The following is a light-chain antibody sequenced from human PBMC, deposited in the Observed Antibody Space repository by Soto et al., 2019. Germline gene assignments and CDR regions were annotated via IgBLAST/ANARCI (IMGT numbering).Light chain of an antibody. Sequence: AIQLTQSPSSLYASVGDRVTTTCRASQAIRTALGWYQQKPGKVPKLLIYAASILQSGVPSRFSGSGSGTDFTLTISSLQPEDFAVYYCQQYGRSPRTFGQGTKVEIK. V-gene: IGKV1-6*01. CDR3: QQYGRSPRT. CDR1: QAIRTA. CDR2: AAS. J-gene: IGKJ1*01.